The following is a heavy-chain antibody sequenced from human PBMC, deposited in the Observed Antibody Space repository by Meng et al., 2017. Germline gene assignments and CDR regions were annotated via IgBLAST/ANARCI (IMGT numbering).Heavy chain of an antibody. Sequence: QGQWVTVWAEVKKPGASVKVSCKASGYTFTSYDINWVRQATGQGLEWMGWMNPNSGNTGYAQKFQGRVTITRNTSISTAYMELSSLRSEDTAVYYCARGYYGSGLFDPWGQGTLVTVSS. V-gene: IGHV1-8*03. CDR3: ARGYYGSGLFDP. CDR1: GYTFTSYD. CDR2: MNPNSGNT. J-gene: IGHJ5*02. D-gene: IGHD3-10*01.